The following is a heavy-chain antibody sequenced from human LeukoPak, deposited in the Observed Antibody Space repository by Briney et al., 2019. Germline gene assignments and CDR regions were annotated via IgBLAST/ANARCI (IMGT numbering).Heavy chain of an antibody. V-gene: IGHV3-23*01. Sequence: GGSLRLSCAASGFTFSLYWMSWVRQAPGKGLEWVSTISGSDSSTHYADSVKGRFTISRDNSKNSLYLQMNSLRAEDTAVYYCARDLGGGVATPPSYWGQGTLVTVSS. J-gene: IGHJ4*02. CDR2: ISGSDSST. CDR3: ARDLGGGVATPPSY. D-gene: IGHD5-12*01. CDR1: GFTFSLYW.